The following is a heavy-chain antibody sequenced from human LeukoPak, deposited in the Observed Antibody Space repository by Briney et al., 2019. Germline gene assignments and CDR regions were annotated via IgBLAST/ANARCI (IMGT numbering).Heavy chain of an antibody. J-gene: IGHJ6*03. CDR1: GYTFTSYY. CDR2: INPSGGST. V-gene: IGHV1-46*01. Sequence: ASVKVSCKASGYTFTSYYMHWVRQAPGQGLEWMGIINPSGGSTSYAQKFQGRVTMTRDTYTSTVYMELSSLRSEDTAVYYCASQGSMVRGAHYYMDVWGKGTTVTVSS. CDR3: ASQGSMVRGAHYYMDV. D-gene: IGHD3-10*01.